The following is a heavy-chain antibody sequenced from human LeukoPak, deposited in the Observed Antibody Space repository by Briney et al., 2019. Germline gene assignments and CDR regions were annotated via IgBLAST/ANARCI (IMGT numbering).Heavy chain of an antibody. CDR1: GGSISSYY. V-gene: IGHV4-39*07. CDR3: ARDRGEASAFDI. Sequence: SETLSLTCTVSGGSISSYYWGWIRQPPGKGLEWIGSIYYSGSTYYNPSLKSRVTISVDTSKNQFSLKLSSVTAADTAVYYCARDRGEASAFDIWGQGTMVTVSS. D-gene: IGHD2-21*01. J-gene: IGHJ3*02. CDR2: IYYSGST.